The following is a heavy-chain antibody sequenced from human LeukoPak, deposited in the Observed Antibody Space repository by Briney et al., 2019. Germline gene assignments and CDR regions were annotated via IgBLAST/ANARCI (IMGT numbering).Heavy chain of an antibody. CDR3: ARVYFGYCSSTSTQGWFDP. D-gene: IGHD2-2*01. CDR2: INHSGST. Sequence: SETLSLTCAVYGGSFSGYYWSWIRQPPGKGLEWIVEINHSGSTNYNPSLKSRVTISVDTSKNQFSLKLSSVTAADTAVYYCARVYFGYCSSTSTQGWFDPWGQGTLVTVSS. J-gene: IGHJ5*02. CDR1: GGSFSGYY. V-gene: IGHV4-34*01.